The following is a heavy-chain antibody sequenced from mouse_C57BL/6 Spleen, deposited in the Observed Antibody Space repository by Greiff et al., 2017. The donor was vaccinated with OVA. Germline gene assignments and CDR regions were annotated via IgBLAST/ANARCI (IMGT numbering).Heavy chain of an antibody. V-gene: IGHV1-62-2*01. D-gene: IGHD2-4*01. Sequence: VQLQQSGAELVKPGASVKLSCKASGYTFTEYTIHWVKQRSGQGLEWIGWFYPGSGSIKYNEKFKDKATLTADKSSSTVYMELSRLTSEDSAVYFCARHEERDYDYDGWYFDYWGQGTTLTVSS. CDR2: FYPGSGSI. CDR3: ARHEERDYDYDGWYFDY. CDR1: GYTFTEYT. J-gene: IGHJ2*01.